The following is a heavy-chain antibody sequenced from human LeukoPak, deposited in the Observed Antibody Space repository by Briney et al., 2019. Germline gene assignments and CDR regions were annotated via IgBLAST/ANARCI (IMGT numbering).Heavy chain of an antibody. CDR2: ISSSSSYI. J-gene: IGHJ4*02. Sequence: GGSLRLSCAASGFTFSSYSMNWVRQAPGKGLEWVSSISSSSSYIYYADSVKGRFTISRDNAKNSLYLQMNSLRAEDTAVYYCAREYRGVRRPTGGYYFDYWGQGTLVTVSS. D-gene: IGHD3-10*01. CDR3: AREYRGVRRPTGGYYFDY. CDR1: GFTFSSYS. V-gene: IGHV3-21*04.